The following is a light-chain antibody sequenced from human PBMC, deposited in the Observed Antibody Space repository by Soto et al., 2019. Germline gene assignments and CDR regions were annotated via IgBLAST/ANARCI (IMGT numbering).Light chain of an antibody. Sequence: DIQMTQSPSSVSASVGDRVTITWRASQGISSGLTWYQQKPGKAPKLLIYAASSLQSGVPSRFSGSGSGTDFTLTISSLQPEDFATYYCQQANSFPWTFGQGTKVEIK. V-gene: IGKV1-12*01. J-gene: IGKJ1*01. CDR3: QQANSFPWT. CDR1: QGISSG. CDR2: AAS.